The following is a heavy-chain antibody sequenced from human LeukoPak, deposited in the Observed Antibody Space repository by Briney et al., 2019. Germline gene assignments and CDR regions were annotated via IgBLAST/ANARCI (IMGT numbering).Heavy chain of an antibody. CDR3: ARHRIAVAGTRYFDY. D-gene: IGHD6-19*01. J-gene: IGHJ4*02. Sequence: GESLKISCKGSGYSFTSYWIGWVRQMPGKGLEWMGIIYPGDSDIRYSPSFQGQVTISADKSISTAYLQWSSLKASDTAMYYCARHRIAVAGTRYFDYWGQGTLVTVSS. CDR2: IYPGDSDI. V-gene: IGHV5-51*01. CDR1: GYSFTSYW.